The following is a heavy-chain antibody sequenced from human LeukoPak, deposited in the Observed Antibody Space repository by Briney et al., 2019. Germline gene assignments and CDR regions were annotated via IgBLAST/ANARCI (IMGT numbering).Heavy chain of an antibody. CDR3: ATRLLYSGYDQPYYYYGMDV. CDR2: FDPEDGET. CDR1: GYTLTELS. V-gene: IGHV1-24*01. D-gene: IGHD5-12*01. Sequence: ASVKVSCKVSGYTLTELSMHWVRQAPGKGREWMGGFDPEDGETIYAQKFQGRVTMTEVTSTDTAYMELSSLRSEDTAVYYCATRLLYSGYDQPYYYYGMDVWGQGTTVTVSS. J-gene: IGHJ6*02.